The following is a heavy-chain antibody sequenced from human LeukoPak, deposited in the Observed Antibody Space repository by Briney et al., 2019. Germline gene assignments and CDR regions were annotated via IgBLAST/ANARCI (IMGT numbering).Heavy chain of an antibody. CDR3: ARDDSSSWLDAFDI. CDR2: IKQDGSDK. Sequence: GGSLRLSCAASGFTFSNYWMTWFRQAPGKGLEWVANIKQDGSDKYYVDSVKGRFTISRDNTKNSLYLQMNSLRAEDTAVYYCARDDSSSWLDAFDIWGQGTMVTVSS. J-gene: IGHJ3*02. D-gene: IGHD6-13*01. V-gene: IGHV3-7*01. CDR1: GFTFSNYW.